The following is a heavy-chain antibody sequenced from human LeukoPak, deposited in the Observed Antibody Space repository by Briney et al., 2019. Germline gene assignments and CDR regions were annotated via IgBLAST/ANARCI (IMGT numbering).Heavy chain of an antibody. CDR3: AKARSYDFWSGYYLYDY. CDR1: GFTFSSYC. CDR2: ISYDGSNK. D-gene: IGHD3-3*01. Sequence: GGSLRLSCAASGFTFSSYCMHWVRQAPGKGLEWVGVISYDGSNKYYADSVTGRFTISRDNSKNTLYLQMNSLRAEDTAVYYCAKARSYDFWSGYYLYDYWGQGTLVTVSS. V-gene: IGHV3-30*18. J-gene: IGHJ4*02.